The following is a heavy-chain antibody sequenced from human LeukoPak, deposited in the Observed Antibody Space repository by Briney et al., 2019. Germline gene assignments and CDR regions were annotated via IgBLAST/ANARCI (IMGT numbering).Heavy chain of an antibody. J-gene: IGHJ5*02. Sequence: AETLSLTCTVSGGSISSYYWSWIRQPAGKGLEWIGRIYTSGSTNYKPPLKSRVTMSVDTSKNQFSLKLSSVTAADTAVYYCGRDLGLWLKGSWVDPWGQGTLVTVSS. CDR3: GRDLGLWLKGSWVDP. CDR2: IYTSGST. CDR1: GGSISSYY. D-gene: IGHD5-18*01. V-gene: IGHV4-4*07.